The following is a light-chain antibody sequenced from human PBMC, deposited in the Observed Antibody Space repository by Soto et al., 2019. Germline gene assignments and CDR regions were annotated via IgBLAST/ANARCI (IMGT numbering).Light chain of an antibody. V-gene: IGLV2-14*01. J-gene: IGLJ2*01. CDR1: SSDVGGYSY. CDR2: EVS. CDR3: CSFASITRAV. Sequence: QSALTQPASVSGSPGQSITISCTGTSSDVGGYSYVSWYQQHPGKTPNLMIYEVSNRPSGVSHRFSGSKSGNTASLTISGLQTEDEADYYCCSFASITRAVFGGGTKLTVL.